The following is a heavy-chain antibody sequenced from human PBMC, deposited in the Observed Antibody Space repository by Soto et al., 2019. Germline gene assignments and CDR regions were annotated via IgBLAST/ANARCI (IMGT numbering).Heavy chain of an antibody. CDR1: GGTFSSYA. Sequence: SVKVSCKESGGTFSSYAIAWVRQAPGQGLEWMGGIIPIFGIPNYAQKFQGRVAITADESTNTAYMELSSLRSDDTAVYYCAKAAQTRFNWNDLGNWFDPWGQGTLVTVSS. J-gene: IGHJ5*02. V-gene: IGHV1-69*13. CDR2: IIPIFGIP. D-gene: IGHD1-1*01. CDR3: AKAAQTRFNWNDLGNWFDP.